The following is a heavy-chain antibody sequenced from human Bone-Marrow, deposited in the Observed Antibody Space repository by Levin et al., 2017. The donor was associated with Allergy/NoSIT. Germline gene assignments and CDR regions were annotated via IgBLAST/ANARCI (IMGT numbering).Heavy chain of an antibody. Sequence: SLKISCVASGFTFEDYGMHWVRQVPGKGLQWVSGITANSDNIGYADSVKGRFTVSRDNAKKSLVLQMNSLRPEDTALYYCAKVRAAAVGTGYFDSWGQGTWVTVSS. V-gene: IGHV3-9*01. CDR3: AKVRAAAVGTGYFDS. J-gene: IGHJ4*02. CDR1: GFTFEDYG. CDR2: ITANSDNI. D-gene: IGHD6-13*01.